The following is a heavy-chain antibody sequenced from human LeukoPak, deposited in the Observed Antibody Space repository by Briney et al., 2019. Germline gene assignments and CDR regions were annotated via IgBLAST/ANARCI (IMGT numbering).Heavy chain of an antibody. D-gene: IGHD2-15*01. V-gene: IGHV3-7*01. CDR3: ARQRRYCSGDNCYQRTFDY. CDR1: GFIFNNYW. J-gene: IGHJ4*02. Sequence: GGSLRLSCAASGFIFNNYWISWVRQAPGEGLEWVANIKQDGSEKYYVDSVKGRFTISRDNAKNSLYLQMNSLRAEDTAVYYCARQRRYCSGDNCYQRTFDYWGQGTLVTVSS. CDR2: IKQDGSEK.